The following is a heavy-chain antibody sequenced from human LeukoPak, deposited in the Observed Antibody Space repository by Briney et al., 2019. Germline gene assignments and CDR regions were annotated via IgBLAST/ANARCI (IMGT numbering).Heavy chain of an antibody. D-gene: IGHD6-13*01. Sequence: SVKVSCKASGGTFSSYAISWVRQAPGQGLEWMGGIIPIFGTANYAQKFQGRVTITADESTSTAYMELSSLRSEDTAVYYCARSRQQLNAFDIWGQGTMVTVSS. CDR3: ARSRQQLNAFDI. V-gene: IGHV1-69*13. J-gene: IGHJ3*02. CDR1: GGTFSSYA. CDR2: IIPIFGTA.